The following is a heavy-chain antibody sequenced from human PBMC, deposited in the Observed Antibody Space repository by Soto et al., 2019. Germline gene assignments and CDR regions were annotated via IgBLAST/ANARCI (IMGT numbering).Heavy chain of an antibody. CDR3: ARVARDYFENYYFDY. CDR1: GYTFTSYG. J-gene: IGHJ4*02. CDR2: ISAYNGNT. V-gene: IGHV1-18*01. Sequence: QVQLVQSGAEVKKPGASVKVSCKASGYTFTSYGISWVRQAPGQGLEWMGWISAYNGNTNYAQKLQGRVTMTTDTSTSRAYMELRSVRSDDTAVYYCARVARDYFENYYFDYWGQGTLVTVSS. D-gene: IGHD4-17*01.